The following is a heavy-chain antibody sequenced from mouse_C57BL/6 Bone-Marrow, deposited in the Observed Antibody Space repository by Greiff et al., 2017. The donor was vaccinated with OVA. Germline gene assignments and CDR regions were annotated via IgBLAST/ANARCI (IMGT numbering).Heavy chain of an antibody. Sequence: EVQLQESGGGLVQPGGSMKLSCAASGFTFSDAWMDWVRQSPEKGLEWVAEIRNKANNHATYYAESVKGRFTISRDDSKSSVYLQMNSLRAEDTGIYYCTRDDGYYDYAMDYWGQGTSVTVSS. CDR2: IRNKANNHAT. V-gene: IGHV6-6*01. D-gene: IGHD2-3*01. CDR1: GFTFSDAW. CDR3: TRDDGYYDYAMDY. J-gene: IGHJ4*01.